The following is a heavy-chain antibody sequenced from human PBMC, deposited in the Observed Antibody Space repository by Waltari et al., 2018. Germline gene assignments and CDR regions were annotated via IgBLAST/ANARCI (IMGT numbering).Heavy chain of an antibody. Sequence: QVQLQESGPGLVKPSGTLSLPCAVSGGPISSSNWWSGVRQPPGKGLEWIGEIYHSGSTNYNPSLKSRVTISVDKSKNQFSLKLSSVTAADTAVYYCARESQAGEQWLEDWGQGTLVTVSS. D-gene: IGHD6-19*01. CDR3: ARESQAGEQWLED. CDR2: IYHSGST. V-gene: IGHV4-4*02. J-gene: IGHJ4*02. CDR1: GGPISSSNW.